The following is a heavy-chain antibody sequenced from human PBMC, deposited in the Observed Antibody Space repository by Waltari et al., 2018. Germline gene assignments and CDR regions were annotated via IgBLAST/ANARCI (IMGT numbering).Heavy chain of an antibody. D-gene: IGHD6-19*01. V-gene: IGHV3-7*01. J-gene: IGHJ6*02. Sequence: EVQLVESGGGLVQPGGSLRLSCAASGFTFSSYWMSWVRQATGTGLEWVANIKQDGNEKYYVDSVKGRFTISRDNAKNSLYLQMNSLRAEDTAVYYCARELATLHSSGWYPYYYYYGMDVWGQGTTVTVSS. CDR3: ARELATLHSSGWYPYYYYYGMDV. CDR2: IKQDGNEK. CDR1: GFTFSSYW.